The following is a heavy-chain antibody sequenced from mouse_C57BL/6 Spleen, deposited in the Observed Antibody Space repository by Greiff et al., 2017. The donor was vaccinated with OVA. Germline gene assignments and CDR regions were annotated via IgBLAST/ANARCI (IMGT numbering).Heavy chain of an antibody. V-gene: IGHV1-15*01. CDR2: IDPETGGT. CDR3: TRVYVDV. CDR1: GYTFTDYE. Sequence: QVQLQQSGAELVRPGASVTLSCKASGYTFTDYEMHWVKQTPVHGLEWIGAIDPETGGTAYNQKFKGKAILTADKSSSTAYMELRSLTAEDSAGYYYTRVYVDVWGTGTTVTVAS. J-gene: IGHJ1*03.